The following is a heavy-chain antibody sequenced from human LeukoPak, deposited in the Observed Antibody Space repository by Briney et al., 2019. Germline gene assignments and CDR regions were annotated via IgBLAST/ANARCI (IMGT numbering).Heavy chain of an antibody. Sequence: SVKVSCKASGGTFSSYVITGVRQAPGQGLEWMGRIIPMLDIQNYAQKFQGRVTITADKSTSTAYMELSSLRSEDTAVYYCASERGATQYFDYWGQGTLVTVSS. D-gene: IGHD3-10*01. J-gene: IGHJ4*02. V-gene: IGHV1-69*04. CDR1: GGTFSSYV. CDR2: IIPMLDIQ. CDR3: ASERGATQYFDY.